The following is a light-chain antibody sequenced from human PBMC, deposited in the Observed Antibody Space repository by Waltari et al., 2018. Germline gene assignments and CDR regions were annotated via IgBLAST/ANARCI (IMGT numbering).Light chain of an antibody. CDR2: GAS. CDR1: QSVSTF. J-gene: IGKJ5*01. Sequence: EVVLTQFPGTLSLSPGERATLFCRASQSVSTFLAWYQQKAGQAPRLLIYGASSRATGIPARFSGSGSGTEFTLTISSLQSEDFAVYYCQQYNNWPITFGQGTRLEIK. V-gene: IGKV3-15*01. CDR3: QQYNNWPIT.